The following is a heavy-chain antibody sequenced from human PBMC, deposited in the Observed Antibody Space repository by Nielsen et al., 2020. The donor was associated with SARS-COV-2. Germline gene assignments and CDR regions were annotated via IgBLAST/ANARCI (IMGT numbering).Heavy chain of an antibody. CDR1: GLPISNEW. Sequence: GESLKISCVASGLPISNEWMHWVRQAPGKGLEWVAIISHDGNTLYNVGSVKGRFTISRDNSKDTLYLQMNSLRLEDTAVYYCAREGPDSSSSYFDYWGQGTLVTVSS. V-gene: IGHV3-30*03. D-gene: IGHD6-6*01. J-gene: IGHJ4*02. CDR3: AREGPDSSSSYFDY. CDR2: ISHDGNTL.